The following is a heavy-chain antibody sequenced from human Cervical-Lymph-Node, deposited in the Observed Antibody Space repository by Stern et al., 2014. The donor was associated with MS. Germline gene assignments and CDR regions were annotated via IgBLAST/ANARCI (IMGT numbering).Heavy chain of an antibody. CDR3: TTDRGYCSGGSCFNWFDP. CDR1: GFTFSNAW. Sequence: VQLVESGGGLVKPGGSLRLSCAASGFTFSNAWMSWVRQAPGKGLEWVGRIKSKTDGGTTDYAAPVKGRFTISRDDSKNTLYLQMNSLKTEDTAVYYCTTDRGYCSGGSCFNWFDPWGQGTLVTVSS. J-gene: IGHJ5*02. CDR2: IKSKTDGGTT. D-gene: IGHD2-15*01. V-gene: IGHV3-15*01.